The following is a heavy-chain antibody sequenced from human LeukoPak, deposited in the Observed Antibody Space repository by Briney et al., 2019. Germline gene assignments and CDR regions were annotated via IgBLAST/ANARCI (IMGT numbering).Heavy chain of an antibody. D-gene: IGHD2-21*02. CDR1: GFKFSDHY. Sequence: GGSLRLSCAASGFKFSDHYIDWVRQASGKGLEWVGRIKSKTDGGTTDYAAPVKGRFTISRDDSKNTLYLQMNSLKTEDTAVYYCTTDGRKSIVVVTAIRYYYYYGMDVWGQGTTVTVSS. CDR2: IKSKTDGGTT. V-gene: IGHV3-15*01. J-gene: IGHJ6*02. CDR3: TTDGRKSIVVVTAIRYYYYYGMDV.